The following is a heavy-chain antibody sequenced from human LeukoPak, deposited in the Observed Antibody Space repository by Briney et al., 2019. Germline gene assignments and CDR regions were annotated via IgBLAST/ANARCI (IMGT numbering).Heavy chain of an antibody. CDR3: ARAGYCTSNSCYSPNFYYMDV. Sequence: GGSLRLSCAASGFTFRSYRMSWVRQAPGKGLEWVANIKEDANEEYYVDSVRGRFIIYRDNAKNSLFLQMYSLRADDTAVYYCARAGYCTSNSCYSPNFYYMDVWGKGATVAVSS. CDR1: GFTFRSYR. CDR2: IKEDANEE. J-gene: IGHJ6*03. V-gene: IGHV3-7*01. D-gene: IGHD2-2*01.